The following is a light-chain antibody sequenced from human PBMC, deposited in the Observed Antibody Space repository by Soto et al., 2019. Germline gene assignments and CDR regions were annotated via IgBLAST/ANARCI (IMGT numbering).Light chain of an antibody. CDR1: QSVSSNY. CDR3: QQYGLSPTVS. CDR2: GAS. V-gene: IGKV3-20*01. Sequence: EIVLTQSPGTLSLSPGERATLSCGASQSVSSNYLAWYQKKPGQAPRLLIYGASNRATGIADRFSGSGSGTDFTLTINRLEPEDSAVYYCQQYGLSPTVSFGPGTKVEIK. J-gene: IGKJ3*01.